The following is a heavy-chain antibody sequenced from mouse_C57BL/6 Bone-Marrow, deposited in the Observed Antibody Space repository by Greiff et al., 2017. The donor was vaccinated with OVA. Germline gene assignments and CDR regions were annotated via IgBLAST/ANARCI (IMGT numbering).Heavy chain of an antibody. CDR3: ARRWYFDV. J-gene: IGHJ1*03. V-gene: IGHV1-18*01. CDR1: GYTFTDYN. Sequence: EVQLQQSGPELVKPGASVKIPCKASGYTFTDYNIDWVKQSHGKSLEWIGDINPNNGGTIYNQKFKGKATLTVDKSSSTAYMELRSLTSEDTAVYYCARRWYFDVWGTGTTVTVSS. CDR2: INPNNGGT.